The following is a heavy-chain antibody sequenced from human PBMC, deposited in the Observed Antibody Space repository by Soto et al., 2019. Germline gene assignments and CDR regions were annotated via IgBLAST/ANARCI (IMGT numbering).Heavy chain of an antibody. CDR1: GTSISSTYW. J-gene: IGHJ4*02. CDR2: IYHNGIT. D-gene: IGHD2-21*01. Sequence: QVQLKQSGPGLVRPSGTLSLTCRVSGTSISSTYWWTWVRQSPGKGLEWIGEIYHNGITKYNPSPQSRGSRLVDKSTNQFSPKLTSVTAADTAVYYTASGPPRTVVDRAEVPTWGQGPLVTVSS. CDR3: ASGPPRTVVDRAEVPT. V-gene: IGHV4-4*02.